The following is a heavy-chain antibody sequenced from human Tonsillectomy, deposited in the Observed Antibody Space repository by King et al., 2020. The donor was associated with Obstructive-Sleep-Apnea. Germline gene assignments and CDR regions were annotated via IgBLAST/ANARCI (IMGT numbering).Heavy chain of an antibody. V-gene: IGHV1-18*04. D-gene: IGHD2-21*02. CDR3: ARDQGGDDFPSYFDY. CDR1: GYSFTSHG. J-gene: IGHJ4*02. Sequence: QLVQSGGEVKKPGASVKVSCKAFGYSFTSHGINWVRQAPGQGLEWMGWISGYNGNRKDVQKFQGRVIMTTDTSTSTAYMELKSLRSDDTAVYYCARDQGGDDFPSYFDYWGQGTLVTVSS. CDR2: ISGYNGNR.